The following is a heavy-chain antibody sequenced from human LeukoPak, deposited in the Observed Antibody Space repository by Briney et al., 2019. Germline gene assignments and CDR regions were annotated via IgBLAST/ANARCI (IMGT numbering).Heavy chain of an antibody. CDR1: GFTFSSYW. CDR3: ARPHSTFSDQDAAYFFDY. V-gene: IGHV4-34*01. J-gene: IGHJ4*02. D-gene: IGHD2-15*01. CDR2: INHRGST. Sequence: KSGGSLRLSCAASGFTFSSYWMSWIRRPPGKGLEWIGEINHRGSTNFNPSLKSRVTMSVDTSNNHFSLKLSSVTAADTAVYYCARPHSTFSDQDAAYFFDYWGQGTVVTVSS.